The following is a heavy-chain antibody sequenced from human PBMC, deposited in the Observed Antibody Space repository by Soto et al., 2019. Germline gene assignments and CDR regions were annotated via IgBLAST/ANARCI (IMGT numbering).Heavy chain of an antibody. J-gene: IGHJ5*01. CDR2: ISGSGTET. Sequence: EVLLLQSGGGLVQPGGSLRLSCTVSTVTFSSFAMSWVRQSPGKGLEWVSAISGSGTETFYADSVKGRFAISRDNSKNSLFLQMITLRAEDTATYYCATDPNFYDSSAYYTSRWFDSWGQGSPVTVSS. CDR3: ATDPNFYDSSAYYTSRWFDS. CDR1: TVTFSSFA. D-gene: IGHD3-22*01. V-gene: IGHV3-23*01.